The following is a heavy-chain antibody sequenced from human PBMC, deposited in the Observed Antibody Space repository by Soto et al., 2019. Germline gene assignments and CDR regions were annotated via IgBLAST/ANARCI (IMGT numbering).Heavy chain of an antibody. J-gene: IGHJ4*02. CDR3: AKRSRSSTFDY. CDR1: GFTFSSYA. Sequence: EVQLLESGGGLVQPGESLRLSCAASGFTFSSYAMSWVRQAPGKGLEWVSVISGSDDSTYYSDSVKGRFTISRDNSKNTLYLQINSLSAEDTAVYYCAKRSRSSTFDYWGQGTLVTVSS. CDR2: ISGSDDST. V-gene: IGHV3-23*01. D-gene: IGHD6-6*01.